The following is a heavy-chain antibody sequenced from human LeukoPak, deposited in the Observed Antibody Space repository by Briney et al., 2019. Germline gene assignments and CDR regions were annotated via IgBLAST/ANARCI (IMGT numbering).Heavy chain of an antibody. V-gene: IGHV1-69*06. J-gene: IGHJ4*02. Sequence: SVKVSCKASGGTFSSYAISWVRQAPGQGLEWMGGIIPIFGTANYAQKFQGRVAMTEDTSTDTAYMELSSLRSEDTAVYYCVGFLDSMNYWGQGTVVTVSS. CDR1: GGTFSSYA. CDR2: IIPIFGTA. CDR3: VGFLDSMNY. D-gene: IGHD3-22*01.